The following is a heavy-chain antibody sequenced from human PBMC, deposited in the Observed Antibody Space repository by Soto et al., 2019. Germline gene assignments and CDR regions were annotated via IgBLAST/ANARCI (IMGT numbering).Heavy chain of an antibody. D-gene: IGHD3-10*01. CDR1: GFTFGRYA. CDR3: AREVYYYGSGKPYGMDV. V-gene: IGHV3-23*01. Sequence: GGSLRLSCAASGFTFGRYAMTWVRQGPGKGLEWVSGISDTGSSTYYADTAKGRFTISRDNSKNTLYLQMNSLRAEDTAVYYCAREVYYYGSGKPYGMDVWGQGTTVTVSS. CDR2: ISDTGSST. J-gene: IGHJ6*02.